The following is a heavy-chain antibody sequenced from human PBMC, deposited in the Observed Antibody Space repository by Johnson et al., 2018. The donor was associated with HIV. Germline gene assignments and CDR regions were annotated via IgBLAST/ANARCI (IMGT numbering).Heavy chain of an antibody. Sequence: QVQLVESGGGLVQPGGSLRLSCAASGFTFSDHYMDWVRQAPGKGLEWVSYISSSGSTIYYADSVKGRFTISRDNAKNSLYLQMNSLRAEDTAVYYCARVKGCTGGVCSALGAFDIWGQGTIVTVSS. V-gene: IGHV3-11*04. J-gene: IGHJ3*02. CDR1: GFTFSDHY. CDR3: ARVKGCTGGVCSALGAFDI. D-gene: IGHD2-8*02. CDR2: ISSSGSTI.